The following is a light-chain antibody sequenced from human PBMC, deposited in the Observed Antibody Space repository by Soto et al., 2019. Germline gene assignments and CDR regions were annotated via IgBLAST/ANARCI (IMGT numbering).Light chain of an antibody. J-gene: IGLJ3*02. Sequence: QPVLTQPPSVSGAPGQRVTLSCTGNSSNLGAGYDVHWYQQLPGAAPKLVIFGNRNRPSGVPERFSGSKSGTSASLAITGLQAEDEADYYRQAYDYSLTASVFGGGTKLTVL. CDR2: GNR. CDR3: QAYDYSLTASV. CDR1: SSNLGAGYD. V-gene: IGLV1-40*01.